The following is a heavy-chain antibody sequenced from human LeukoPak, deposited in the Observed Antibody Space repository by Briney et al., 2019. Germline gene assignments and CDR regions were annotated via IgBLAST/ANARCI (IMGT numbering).Heavy chain of an antibody. D-gene: IGHD3-3*01. CDR2: IYYSGSTVST. V-gene: IGHV4-30-4*02. CDR1: GGSISSGDYY. CDR3: ARGFYYDFWSGPSPSYWYFDL. Sequence: SETLSLTCTVSGGSISSGDYYWSWIRQPPGKGLEWIGYIYYSGSTVSTYYNPSLKSRVTISVDTSKNQFSLKLSSVTAADTAVYYCARGFYYDFWSGPSPSYWYFDLWGRGTLVTVSS. J-gene: IGHJ2*01.